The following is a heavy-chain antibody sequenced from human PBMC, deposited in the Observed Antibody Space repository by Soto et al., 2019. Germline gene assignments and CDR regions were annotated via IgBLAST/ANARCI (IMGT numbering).Heavy chain of an antibody. Sequence: PSDTLSLTCAVSGGSISSGGYSRSWIRQPPGKGLEWIGYIYYGGSTHSNPSLKSRVIISLDTSKNQFSLKLSSVTAADTAVYYCASQMYGYNAYFDYWGQGALVTVSS. CDR1: GGSISSGGYS. CDR2: IYYGGST. V-gene: IGHV4-30-4*07. D-gene: IGHD3-10*01. J-gene: IGHJ4*02. CDR3: ASQMYGYNAYFDY.